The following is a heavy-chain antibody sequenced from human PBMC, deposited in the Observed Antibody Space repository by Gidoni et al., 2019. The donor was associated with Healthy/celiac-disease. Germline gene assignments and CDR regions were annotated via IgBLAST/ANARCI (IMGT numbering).Heavy chain of an antibody. J-gene: IGHJ4*02. CDR2: IYYSGIT. V-gene: IGHV4-39*01. CDR1: GGSISSSSYS. CDR3: ARLEYYDILTGYYPPRGYYFDY. D-gene: IGHD3-9*01. Sequence: QLQLQESGPGLVKPSETLSLTCTVSGGSISSSSYSWGWLRQPPGKGLEWIGSIYYSGITYYNPSLKSRVTISVDTSKNQFSLKLSSVTAADTAVYYCARLEYYDILTGYYPPRGYYFDYWGQGTLVTVSS.